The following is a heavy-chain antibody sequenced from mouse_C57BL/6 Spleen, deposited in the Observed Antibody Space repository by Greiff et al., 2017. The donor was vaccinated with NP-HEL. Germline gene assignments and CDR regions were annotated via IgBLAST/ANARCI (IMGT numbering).Heavy chain of an antibody. CDR2: IRSKSNNYAT. J-gene: IGHJ4*01. Sequence: EVQRVESGGGLVQPKGSLKLSCAASGFSFNTYAMNWVRQAPGKGLEWVARIRSKSNNYATYYADSVKDRFTISRDDSESMLYLQMNNLKTEDTAMYYCVRHEWGYYDAMDYWGQGTSVTVSS. D-gene: IGHD2-2*01. CDR3: VRHEWGYYDAMDY. V-gene: IGHV10-1*01. CDR1: GFSFNTYA.